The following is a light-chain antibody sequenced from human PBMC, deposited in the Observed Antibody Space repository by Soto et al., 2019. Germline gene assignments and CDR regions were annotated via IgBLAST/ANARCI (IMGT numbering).Light chain of an antibody. V-gene: IGLV1-44*01. CDR2: SND. Sequence: QSVVTQAPSASGTPGQRGTISCSGSSSNIGGDTVNWYQQLPGTAPKLLIYSNDQRPSGVPHRFSGSKSGTSASLAISGLQSEDEADYYCATWDDSLNGVVFGGGTKLTVL. CDR3: ATWDDSLNGVV. J-gene: IGLJ2*01. CDR1: SSNIGGDT.